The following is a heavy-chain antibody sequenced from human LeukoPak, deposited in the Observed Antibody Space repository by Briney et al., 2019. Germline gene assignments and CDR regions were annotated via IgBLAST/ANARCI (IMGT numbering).Heavy chain of an antibody. Sequence: SQTLSLTCTVSGGSLSIGGIYWLWLRHLPGKGLEWFGYIYYVGNTNYNPSLKIRISMSVETSKNQFSLRLPSVTAADTAVYYCARVEVIGSTRYFDYWGQGAMVSVSS. CDR2: IYYVGNT. CDR1: GGSLSIGGIY. V-gene: IGHV4-31*03. CDR3: ARVEVIGSTRYFDY. D-gene: IGHD3-16*02. J-gene: IGHJ4*02.